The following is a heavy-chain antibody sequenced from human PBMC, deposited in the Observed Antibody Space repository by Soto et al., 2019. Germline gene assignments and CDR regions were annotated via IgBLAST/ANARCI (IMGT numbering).Heavy chain of an antibody. J-gene: IGHJ5*02. CDR1: GYTFTSYD. Sequence: QVQLVQSGAAVKKPGASVKVSCKASGYTFTSYDINWVRQATGQGLEWMGWMNCDSGNTGFAPNFQGRVSMTRDSSSNTAYMELSSLRSDDTAIYYCARGETFDPWGQGTLVTVSS. V-gene: IGHV1-8*01. CDR2: MNCDSGNT. CDR3: ARGETFDP.